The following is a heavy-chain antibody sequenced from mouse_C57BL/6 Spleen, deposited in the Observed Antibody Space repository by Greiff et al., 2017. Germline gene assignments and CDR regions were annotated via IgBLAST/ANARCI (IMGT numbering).Heavy chain of an antibody. Sequence: QVQLQQPGTELVKPGASVKLSCKASGYTFTSYWMHWVKQRPGQGLEWIGNINPSNGGTNYNEKFKSKATLTVDKSSSTAYMQLGSLTSEDSAVYYCARACGNSYAMDYWGQGTSVTVSS. CDR3: ARACGNSYAMDY. V-gene: IGHV1-53*01. J-gene: IGHJ4*01. D-gene: IGHD2-1*01. CDR2: INPSNGGT. CDR1: GYTFTSYW.